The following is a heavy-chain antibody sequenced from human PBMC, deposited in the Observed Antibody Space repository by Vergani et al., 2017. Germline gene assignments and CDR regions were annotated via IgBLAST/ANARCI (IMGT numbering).Heavy chain of an antibody. CDR3: TRGVIIVSYYMDV. CDR1: GYPFISFA. CDR2: INAGNGDT. J-gene: IGHJ6*03. Sequence: QVQLVQSGAEVKQPGASVKVSCKASGYPFISFAIHWVRQAPGQRLEWMGWINAGNGDTKYSQKFQGRVTITRDTSASTAYMELSSLRFEDTAVYYCTRGVIIVSYYMDVWGKGTTVTVSS. V-gene: IGHV1-3*01. D-gene: IGHD3-10*01.